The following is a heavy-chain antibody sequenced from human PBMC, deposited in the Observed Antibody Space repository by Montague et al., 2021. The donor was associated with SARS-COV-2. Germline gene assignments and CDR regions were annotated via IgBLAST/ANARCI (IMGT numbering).Heavy chain of an antibody. V-gene: IGHV2-70*01. CDR1: GFSLTMGGMC. D-gene: IGHD3-10*01. CDR3: ARIHGGTSGSFDD. Sequence: PVLVKPTQTLTLTCTFSGFSLTMGGMCVTWIRQPPGKALEWLAVVDWDDDKYYTSSLETRFAISKDTSRHQVVLTMTNMDPMDTGTYYCARIHGGTSGSFDDWGQGILVTVSS. CDR2: VDWDDDK. J-gene: IGHJ4*02.